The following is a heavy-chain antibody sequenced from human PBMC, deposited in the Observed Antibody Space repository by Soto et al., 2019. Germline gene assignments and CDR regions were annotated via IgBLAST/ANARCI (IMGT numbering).Heavy chain of an antibody. CDR3: ARDRGYYSNYYYGMDV. Sequence: SETLSLTCAVSGGSISSSNWWSWVRQPPGKGLEWIGEIYHSGSTNYNPSLKSRVTISVNKSKNQFSLKLSSVTAADTAVYYCARDRGYYSNYYYGMDVWGQGTTVTVSS. V-gene: IGHV4-4*02. CDR2: IYHSGST. J-gene: IGHJ6*02. CDR1: GGSISSSNW. D-gene: IGHD3-22*01.